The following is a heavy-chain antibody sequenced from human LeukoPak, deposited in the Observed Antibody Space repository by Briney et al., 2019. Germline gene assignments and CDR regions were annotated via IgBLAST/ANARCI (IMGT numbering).Heavy chain of an antibody. CDR2: ISAYNGNT. CDR1: GYTFTTYS. J-gene: IGHJ4*02. CDR3: ARGLGGSGSYFLTFDY. V-gene: IGHV1-18*01. Sequence: AAVRVSSKASGYTFTTYSINWVRHPPGQRLEWMGLISAYNGNTKYAQKVQGRVTMTTDTSTSTAYMELRSLRSDDTAVYYCARGLGGSGSYFLTFDYWGQGTLVTVSS. D-gene: IGHD1-26*01.